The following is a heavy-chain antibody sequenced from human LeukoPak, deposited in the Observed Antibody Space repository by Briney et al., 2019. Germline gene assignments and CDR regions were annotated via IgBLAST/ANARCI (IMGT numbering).Heavy chain of an antibody. CDR2: IYHSGST. D-gene: IGHD2-2*01. CDR3: ARAISKDIVVVPAAIGWFDP. V-gene: IGHV4-30-2*01. J-gene: IGHJ5*02. CDR1: GGSISSGGYS. Sequence: SETLSLTCAVSGGSISSGGYSWSWIRQPPGKGLEWIGYIYHSGSTYYNPSLKSRVTISVDRSKNQFPLKLSSVTAADTAVYYCARAISKDIVVVPAAIGWFDPWGQGTLVTVSS.